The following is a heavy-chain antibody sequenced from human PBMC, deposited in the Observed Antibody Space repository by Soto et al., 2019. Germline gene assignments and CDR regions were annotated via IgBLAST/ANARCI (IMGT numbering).Heavy chain of an antibody. J-gene: IGHJ6*02. V-gene: IGHV4-59*01. D-gene: IGHD5-12*01. Sequence: SETLSLTCTVSGGSISSYYWSWIRQPPGKGLEWIGYIYYSGSTNYNPSLKSRVTISVDTSKNQFSLKLSSVTAADTAVYYCARDSGYDWGLFVMDVWGQGTTVTVSS. CDR1: GGSISSYY. CDR3: ARDSGYDWGLFVMDV. CDR2: IYYSGST.